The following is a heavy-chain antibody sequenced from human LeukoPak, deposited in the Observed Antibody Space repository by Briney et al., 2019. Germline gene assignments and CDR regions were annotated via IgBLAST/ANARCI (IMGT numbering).Heavy chain of an antibody. CDR2: IYYSGST. CDR1: GGSISSSSYY. J-gene: IGHJ4*02. CDR3: ARWPSGYFDWLPFDY. Sequence: SETLSLTCTVSGGSISSSSYYWGWIRQSPGKGLEWIGSIYYSGSTYYNPSLKSRVTISVDTSKNQFSLKLSSVTAADTAVYYCARWPSGYFDWLPFDYWGQGTLVTVSS. D-gene: IGHD3-9*01. V-gene: IGHV4-39*01.